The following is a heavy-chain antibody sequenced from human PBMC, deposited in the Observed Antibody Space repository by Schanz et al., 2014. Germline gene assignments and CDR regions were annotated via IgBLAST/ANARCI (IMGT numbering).Heavy chain of an antibody. CDR1: GFTFDNYA. D-gene: IGHD2-8*02. J-gene: IGHJ5*01. CDR3: ARDRDAGGYDS. CDR2: ISWNSGSV. Sequence: EVQLVESGGGLVQPGRSLRLSCAASGFTFDNYAMHWVRQAPGKGLEWVSSISWNSGSVAYADSVKGRFTISRDDAKNSLYLQMNSLRAEDTALYYCARDRDAGGYDSWGQGTLVTVSS. V-gene: IGHV3-9*01.